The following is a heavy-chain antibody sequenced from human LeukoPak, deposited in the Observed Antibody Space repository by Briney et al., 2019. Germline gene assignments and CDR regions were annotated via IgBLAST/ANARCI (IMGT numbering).Heavy chain of an antibody. CDR1: GFPFDHYA. CDR3: AKGYCSGGSCYESYYYYGMDV. J-gene: IGHJ6*01. Sequence: SLELSCAASGFPFDHYALHWVRPAPGKGLEWVSGNKWNSGNKGYADSVKGRFTISRDNAKNSLYLQINSLRAEDTALYYCAKGYCSGGSCYESYYYYGMDVWGQGTTVTVSS. CDR2: NKWNSGNK. V-gene: IGHV3-9*01. D-gene: IGHD2-15*01.